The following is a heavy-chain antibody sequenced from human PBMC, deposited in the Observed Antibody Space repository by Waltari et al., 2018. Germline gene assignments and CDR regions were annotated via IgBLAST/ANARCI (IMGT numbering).Heavy chain of an antibody. J-gene: IGHJ3*02. Sequence: QLQLQESGPGLVKPSETLSLTCTVSGGSISSSSYYWGWIRPPPGKGLEWIGRIYYSGSTYYNPSLKSRVTISVDTSKNQFSLKLSSVTAADTAVYYCARHLPRMATTAFDIWGQGTMVTVSS. CDR1: GGSISSSSYY. CDR2: IYYSGST. CDR3: ARHLPRMATTAFDI. D-gene: IGHD5-12*01. V-gene: IGHV4-39*01.